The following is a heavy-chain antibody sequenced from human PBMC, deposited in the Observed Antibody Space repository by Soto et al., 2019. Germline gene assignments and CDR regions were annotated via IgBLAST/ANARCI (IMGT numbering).Heavy chain of an antibody. D-gene: IGHD2-2*01. CDR1: GFIFRNYG. J-gene: IGHJ6*02. CDR3: ARDAIGFCSSPSCHVYYGMDV. Sequence: GGSLRLSCVASGFIFRNYGLHWVRQAPGKGLEWVAVLWSDGSNKYYADSLKGRFTISRDNSKNTLYLEMNSLRVEDTALYFCARDAIGFCSSPSCHVYYGMDVWGQGTTVTVSS. CDR2: LWSDGSNK. V-gene: IGHV3-33*01.